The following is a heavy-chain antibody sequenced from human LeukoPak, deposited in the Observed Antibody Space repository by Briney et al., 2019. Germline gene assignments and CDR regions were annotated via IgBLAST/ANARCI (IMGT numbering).Heavy chain of an antibody. V-gene: IGHV4-34*01. Sequence: SETPSLTCAVYGGSFSGYYWSWIRQPPGKGLEWIGEINHSGSTNYNPSLKSRITISVDTSKSQFSLKLSSVTAADTAVYYCARLEDSSGYYSYWGQGTLVTVPS. J-gene: IGHJ4*02. CDR1: GGSFSGYY. CDR2: INHSGST. D-gene: IGHD3-22*01. CDR3: ARLEDSSGYYSY.